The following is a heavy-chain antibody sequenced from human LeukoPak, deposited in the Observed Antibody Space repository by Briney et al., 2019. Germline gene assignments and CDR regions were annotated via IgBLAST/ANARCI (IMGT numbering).Heavy chain of an antibody. J-gene: IGHJ4*02. V-gene: IGHV4-39*01. CDR3: ARREGARQMEY. D-gene: IGHD6-6*01. CDR2: IYYSGST. Sequence: SETLSLACTVSGGSISSSSDCWGWIRQPPGKGLEWIGSIYYSGSTYYNPSLKSRVTISVDASKNQFYLKLSSVTAADTAVYYCARREGARQMEYWGQGILVAVSS. CDR1: GGSISSSSDC.